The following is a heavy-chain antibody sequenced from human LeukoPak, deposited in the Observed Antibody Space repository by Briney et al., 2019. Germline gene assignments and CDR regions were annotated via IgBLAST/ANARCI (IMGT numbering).Heavy chain of an antibody. V-gene: IGHV1-69*04. Sequence: SVKVSCRASVGTFSGYAIRWVRQAPGQGREWVGRIIPILGIANYAQKFQGRVTITADKSTSTAYMELSSLRSEDTAVYYCARRSWSYSYYGMDVWGQGTTVTVSS. D-gene: IGHD3-10*01. J-gene: IGHJ6*02. CDR2: IIPILGIA. CDR3: ARRSWSYSYYGMDV. CDR1: VGTFSGYA.